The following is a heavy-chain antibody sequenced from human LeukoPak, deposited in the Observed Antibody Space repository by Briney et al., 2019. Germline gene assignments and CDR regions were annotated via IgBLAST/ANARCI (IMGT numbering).Heavy chain of an antibody. CDR1: GFSFSSYE. V-gene: IGHV3-48*03. CDR3: ARDEYSGLYYYMDV. CDR2: IGSTTNSI. Sequence: GGSLRLSCAASGFSFSSYEMNWVRQAPGKGLEWVSYIGSTTNSIYYADSVKGRFTISRDNAKKSLHLQMNSLRAEGTAVYYCARDEYSGLYYYMDVWGKGTTVTVSS. J-gene: IGHJ6*03. D-gene: IGHD5-12*01.